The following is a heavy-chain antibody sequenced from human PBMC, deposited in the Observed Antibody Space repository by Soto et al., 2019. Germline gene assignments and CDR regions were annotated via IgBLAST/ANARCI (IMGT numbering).Heavy chain of an antibody. V-gene: IGHV4-39*01. CDR1: GGSISSSSYY. D-gene: IGHD5-12*01. Sequence: SETLSPTCTVSGGSISSSSYYWGWIRQPPGKGMEWIGCIYYIGSTYYNPSLKSRVTISVDTSKNQFSLKLSSVTAADTAVYYCARRSGYDFGWFDPWGQGTLVTVSS. J-gene: IGHJ5*02. CDR2: IYYIGST. CDR3: ARRSGYDFGWFDP.